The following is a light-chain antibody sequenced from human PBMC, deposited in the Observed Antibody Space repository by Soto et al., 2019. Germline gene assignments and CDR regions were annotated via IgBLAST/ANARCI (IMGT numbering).Light chain of an antibody. CDR3: CSYAGDNIPVI. CDR2: EAN. J-gene: IGLJ2*01. Sequence: QSALTQPASVSGSPGQSITISCTGASSDLGTYNLVSWYQQHPGKAPKVIIYEANKRPSGVSSRFSGSKSDNTASLTISGLQTEDEADYYCCSYAGDNIPVIFGGGTKLTVL. V-gene: IGLV2-23*01. CDR1: SSDLGTYNL.